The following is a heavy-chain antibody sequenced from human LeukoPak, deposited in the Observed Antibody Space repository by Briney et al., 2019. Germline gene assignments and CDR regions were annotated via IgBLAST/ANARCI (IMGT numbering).Heavy chain of an antibody. CDR2: INHSGST. V-gene: IGHV4-34*01. J-gene: IGHJ4*02. D-gene: IGHD4-23*01. CDR3: ASNSGFANYFDY. CDR1: GGSCSGYY. Sequence: SETLSLTCAVYGGSCSGYYLSWIRQPPAKGLEWIGEINHSGSTNYNPSLKSRVTISVDTSKNQFSLKLSSVTAADTAVYYCASNSGFANYFDYWGQGTLVTVSS.